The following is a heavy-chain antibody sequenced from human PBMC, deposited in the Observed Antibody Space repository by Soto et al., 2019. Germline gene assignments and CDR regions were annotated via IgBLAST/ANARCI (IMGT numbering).Heavy chain of an antibody. CDR2: TYYRSKWYN. CDR3: ARDSLPPIAAAGIWRLDP. CDR1: GDSVSSNSAA. D-gene: IGHD6-13*01. Sequence: SQTLSLTCAVSGDSVSSNSAAWNWIRQSPSRGLEWLGRTYYRSKWYNDYAVSVKSRITINPDTSKNQFSLQLNSVTPEDTAVYYCARDSLPPIAAAGIWRLDPWGPGTLVTVS. J-gene: IGHJ5*02. V-gene: IGHV6-1*01.